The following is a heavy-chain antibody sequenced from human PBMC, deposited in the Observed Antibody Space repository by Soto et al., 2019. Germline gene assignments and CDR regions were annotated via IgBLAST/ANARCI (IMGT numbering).Heavy chain of an antibody. V-gene: IGHV3-48*01. CDR2: ISDSSSTI. Sequence: GGSLRLSCAASGFTFSTYNMSWVRQAPGKGLEWVSYISDSSSTIHYADSVKGRFTISRDNAKNSLYLQMNSLRAEDTAVYYCARDDYPYYDDSSGYHFDYWGQGALVTVSS. CDR3: ARDDYPYYDDSSGYHFDY. D-gene: IGHD3-22*01. J-gene: IGHJ4*02. CDR1: GFTFSTYN.